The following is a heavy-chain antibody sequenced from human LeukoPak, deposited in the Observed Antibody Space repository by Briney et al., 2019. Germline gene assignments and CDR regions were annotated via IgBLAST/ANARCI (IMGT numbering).Heavy chain of an antibody. J-gene: IGHJ5*02. V-gene: IGHV3-66*01. CDR1: GFTVSSNY. Sequence: GGSLRLSCAASGFTVSSNYMSWVRQAPGKGLEWVSVIYSGGSTYYADSVRGRFTISRDNSKNTLYLQMNSLRAEDTAVYYCARDRGSSRQFDPWGQGTLVTVSS. CDR3: ARDRGSSRQFDP. D-gene: IGHD6-13*01. CDR2: IYSGGST.